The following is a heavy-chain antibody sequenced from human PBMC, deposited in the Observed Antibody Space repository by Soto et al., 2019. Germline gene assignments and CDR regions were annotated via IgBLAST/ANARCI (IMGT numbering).Heavy chain of an antibody. CDR1: GYTFTSYA. D-gene: IGHD6-6*01. Sequence: ASVKVSCKASGYTFTSYAMHWVRQAPGQRLEWMGWINAGNGNTKYSQKFQGRVTITRDTSASTAYMELSSLRSEDTAVYYCASSGQLAPYYYYGMDVWGQGTTVTSP. J-gene: IGHJ6*02. CDR2: INAGNGNT. CDR3: ASSGQLAPYYYYGMDV. V-gene: IGHV1-3*01.